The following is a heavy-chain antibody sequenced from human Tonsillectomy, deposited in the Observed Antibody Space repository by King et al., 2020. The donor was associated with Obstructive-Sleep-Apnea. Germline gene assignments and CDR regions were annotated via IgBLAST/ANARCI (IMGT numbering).Heavy chain of an antibody. CDR1: GVTFRSYW. CDR3: ARGRGSYCFDY. D-gene: IGHD1-26*01. J-gene: IGHJ4*02. Sequence: EVQLVESGGGLVQPGGSLRLSCAASGVTFRSYWMNWVRQAPGKGLEWVANIKQDGSGKYYVDSVKGRFTISRDNAKNSMYLQMNSLRAEDTAGYYCARGRGSYCFDYWGQGTLVTVSS. CDR2: IKQDGSGK. V-gene: IGHV3-7*03.